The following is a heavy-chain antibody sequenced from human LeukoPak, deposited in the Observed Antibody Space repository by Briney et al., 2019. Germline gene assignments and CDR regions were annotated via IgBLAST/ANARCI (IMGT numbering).Heavy chain of an antibody. CDR3: AKWGDYDILTGYYVSDF. CDR2: ITGSGDTT. Sequence: PGASLRLSCAASGFFFRNYAMSWVRQAPGKGLEWVSAITGSGDTTYYADSVKGRFTISRDNSKNTLYVEMNTLRAEDTAVYYCAKWGDYDILTGYYVSDFWGQGTLVTVSS. J-gene: IGHJ4*02. D-gene: IGHD3-9*01. V-gene: IGHV3-23*01. CDR1: GFFFRNYA.